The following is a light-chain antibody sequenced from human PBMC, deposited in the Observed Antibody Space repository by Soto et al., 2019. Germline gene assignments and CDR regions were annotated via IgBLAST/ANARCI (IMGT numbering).Light chain of an antibody. V-gene: IGLV3-25*02. Sequence: ELTQPPSVSVSPGQTARITCAGAALPKQYAYWYQQKPGQSPVVVIYKDSERPSGIPERFSGSSSGTTVTLTISGVQAEDEADYYCQSADSSGTYYVFGTGTKVTVL. CDR1: ALPKQY. CDR3: QSADSSGTYYV. CDR2: KDS. J-gene: IGLJ1*01.